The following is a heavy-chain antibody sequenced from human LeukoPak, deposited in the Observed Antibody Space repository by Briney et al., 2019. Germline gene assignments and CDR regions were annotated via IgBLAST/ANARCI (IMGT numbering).Heavy chain of an antibody. J-gene: IGHJ5*02. Sequence: GGSLRLSCAASGFTFSSYAMHWVRQAPGKGLEYVSAISSNGGSTYYANSVRGKFTISGDNSKNTLYLQMGSLRAEDMAVYYCARCAIGGSCYYNWFDPWGQGTLVTVSS. CDR2: ISSNGGST. D-gene: IGHD2-15*01. CDR1: GFTFSSYA. CDR3: ARCAIGGSCYYNWFDP. V-gene: IGHV3-64*01.